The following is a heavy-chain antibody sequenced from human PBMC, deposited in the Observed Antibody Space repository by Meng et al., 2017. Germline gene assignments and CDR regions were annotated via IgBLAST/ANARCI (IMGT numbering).Heavy chain of an antibody. V-gene: IGHV1-18*01. CDR2: SSAYNGNT. CDR3: AREPRDGPKTNWFDP. Sequence: VQLGQSGAEVKKPGGSVKVSCKASGYPFTSYGISWVRQAPGQGLEWMGWSSAYNGNTNYAQKLQSRVTMTTDTSTSTAYMELRSLRSEDTAVYYCAREPRDGPKTNWFDPWGQGTLVTVSS. J-gene: IGHJ5*02. CDR1: GYPFTSYG. D-gene: IGHD5-24*01.